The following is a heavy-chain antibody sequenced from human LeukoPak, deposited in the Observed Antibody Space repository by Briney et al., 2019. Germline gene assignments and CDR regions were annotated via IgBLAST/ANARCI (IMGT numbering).Heavy chain of an antibody. J-gene: IGHJ4*02. Sequence: GASVKVSCKASGYTFTSYATHWVRQAPGQRLEWMGWINAGNGNTKYSQKFQGRVTITRDTSASTAYMELSSLRSEDTAVYYCARESPVVGGFDYWGQGTLVTVSS. D-gene: IGHD1-26*01. CDR3: ARESPVVGGFDY. CDR1: GYTFTSYA. V-gene: IGHV1-3*01. CDR2: INAGNGNT.